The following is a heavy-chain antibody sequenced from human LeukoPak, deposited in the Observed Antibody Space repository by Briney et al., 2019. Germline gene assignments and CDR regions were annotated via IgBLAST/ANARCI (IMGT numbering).Heavy chain of an antibody. V-gene: IGHV4-59*11. CDR2: IYYSGST. D-gene: IGHD6-6*01. CDR3: ARVTARDYFDY. Sequence: SETLSLTCTVSGGSISSHYWSWIRQPPGKGLEWIGYIYYSGSTNYNPSLKSRVTISVDTSKNQFSLKLSSVTAADTAVYYCARVTARDYFDYWGQGTLVTVSS. J-gene: IGHJ4*02. CDR1: GGSISSHY.